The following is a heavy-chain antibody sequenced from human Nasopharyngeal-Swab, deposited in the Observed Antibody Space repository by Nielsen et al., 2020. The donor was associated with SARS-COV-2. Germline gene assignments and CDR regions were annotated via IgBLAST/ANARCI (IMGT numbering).Heavy chain of an antibody. Sequence: ASVKVSCKASGYTFTSYGISWVRQAPGQGLEWVGWISAYNGNTNYAQKLQGRVTMTTDTSTSTAYMELRSLRSDDTAVYYCARIGYCSGGSCYDVVLPLFYGMDVWGQGTTVTVSS. CDR2: ISAYNGNT. J-gene: IGHJ6*02. D-gene: IGHD2-15*01. CDR1: GYTFTSYG. V-gene: IGHV1-18*04. CDR3: ARIGYCSGGSCYDVVLPLFYGMDV.